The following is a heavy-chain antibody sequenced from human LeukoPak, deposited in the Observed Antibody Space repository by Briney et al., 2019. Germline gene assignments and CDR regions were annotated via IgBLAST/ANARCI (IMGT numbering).Heavy chain of an antibody. J-gene: IGHJ4*02. CDR3: AREIAAAGTGY. V-gene: IGHV4-34*01. Sequence: SETLSLTCAVYGGSFSGYYWSWIRQPPGKGLEWIGEINHSGSTNYNPSLKSRVTISVDTSKNQFSLKLSSVTAAATAVYYCAREIAAAGTGYWGQGTLVTVSS. D-gene: IGHD6-13*01. CDR2: INHSGST. CDR1: GGSFSGYY.